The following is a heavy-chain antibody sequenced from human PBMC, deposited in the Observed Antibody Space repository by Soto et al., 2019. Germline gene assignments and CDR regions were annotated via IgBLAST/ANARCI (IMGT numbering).Heavy chain of an antibody. CDR2: INPSGGGT. CDR1: GYFFTSYY. V-gene: IGHV1-46*03. CDR3: ARDPYCGGNCYYLDH. Sequence: QVQLVQSGAEVKKPGASVKLSCEASGYFFTSYYFHWVRQAPGQGLEWMGFINPSGGGTSYAQKFRGRVTLTSDTSTKTVYMELSSLRSEDTAMYYCARDPYCGGNCYYLDHWAQGTLVTVAS. D-gene: IGHD2-21*01. J-gene: IGHJ4*02.